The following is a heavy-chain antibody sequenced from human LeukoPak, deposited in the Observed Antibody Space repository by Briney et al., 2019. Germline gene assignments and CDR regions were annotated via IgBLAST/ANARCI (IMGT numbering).Heavy chain of an antibody. D-gene: IGHD3-3*01. Sequence: SETLSLTCTVSGGSISSSSYYWGWIRQPPGKGLEWIGSIYYSGSTYYNPSLKSRVTISVDTSKNQFSLKLSSVTAADTAVYYCAREGEYYDFWSGRDNWFDPWGQGTLVTVSS. J-gene: IGHJ5*02. CDR1: GGSISSSSYY. CDR2: IYYSGST. CDR3: AREGEYYDFWSGRDNWFDP. V-gene: IGHV4-39*02.